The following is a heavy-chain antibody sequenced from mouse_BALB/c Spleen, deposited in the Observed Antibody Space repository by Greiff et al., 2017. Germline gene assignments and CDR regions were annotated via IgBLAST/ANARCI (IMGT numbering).Heavy chain of an antibody. CDR1: GYTFTSYT. J-gene: IGHJ4*01. V-gene: IGHV1-4*01. CDR3: ARSEVRRDYAMDY. Sequence: QVQLQQSGAELARPGASVKMSCKASGYTFTSYTMHWVKQRPGQGLEWIGEIHPNSGNTNYNEKFKGKATLTVDTSSSTAYVDLSSLTSEDSAVYYCARSEVRRDYAMDYWGQGTSVTVSS. D-gene: IGHD2-14*01. CDR2: IHPNSGNT.